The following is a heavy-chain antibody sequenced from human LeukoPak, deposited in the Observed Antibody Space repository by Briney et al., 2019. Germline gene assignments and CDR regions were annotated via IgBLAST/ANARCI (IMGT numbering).Heavy chain of an antibody. Sequence: ASVKASCKASGGTFSSYAISWVRQAPGQGLEWMGGIIPIFGTANYAQKFQGRVTITTDESTSTAYMELSSLRSEDTAVYYCARGVPCSSTSCYFDYWGQGTLVTVSS. D-gene: IGHD2-2*01. CDR2: IIPIFGTA. CDR3: ARGVPCSSTSCYFDY. V-gene: IGHV1-69*05. J-gene: IGHJ4*02. CDR1: GGTFSSYA.